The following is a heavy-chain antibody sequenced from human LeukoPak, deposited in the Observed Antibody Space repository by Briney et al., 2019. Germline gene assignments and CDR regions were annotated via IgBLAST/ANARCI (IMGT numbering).Heavy chain of an antibody. CDR1: GGSISSYY. V-gene: IGHV4-59*08. J-gene: IGHJ6*02. CDR3: ARTVGYCSSTSCYYYYGMDV. Sequence: PSETLSLTCTVSGGSISSYYWSWIRQPPGKGLEWIGYIYYSGSTNYNPSLKSRVTISVDTSKNQFSLKLSSVTAADTAVYHCARTVGYCSSTSCYYYYGMDVWGQGTTVTVSS. CDR2: IYYSGST. D-gene: IGHD2-2*01.